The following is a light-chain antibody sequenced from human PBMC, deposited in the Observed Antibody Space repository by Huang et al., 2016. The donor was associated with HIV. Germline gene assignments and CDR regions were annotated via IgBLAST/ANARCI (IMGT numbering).Light chain of an antibody. Sequence: EIVLTQSPRSLSLSPGEKATLHCRASQSVSNYYLAWYQQKPGQSPRLLIHAASTRASGSPGRFSGSGSGTAFTLTITRLEPEDSAVYFCHQYGTPPWTFSQGTRVEI. J-gene: IGKJ1*01. V-gene: IGKV3-20*01. CDR1: QSVSNYY. CDR2: AAS. CDR3: HQYGTPPWT.